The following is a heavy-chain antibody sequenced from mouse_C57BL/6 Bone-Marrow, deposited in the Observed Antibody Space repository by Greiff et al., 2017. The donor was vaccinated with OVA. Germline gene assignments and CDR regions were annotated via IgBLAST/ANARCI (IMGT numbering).Heavy chain of an antibody. D-gene: IGHD2-4*01. CDR1: GFTFSSYG. CDR3: AIHGLYDYPYYYAMDY. J-gene: IGHJ4*01. V-gene: IGHV5-6*01. Sequence: EVQVVESGGDLVKPGGSLKLSCAASGFTFSSYGMSWVRQTPDKRLEWVATISSGGSYTYYPDSVKGRFTISRDNAKNTLYLQMSSLKAEDTAMYYCAIHGLYDYPYYYAMDYWGQGTSVTVSS. CDR2: ISSGGSYT.